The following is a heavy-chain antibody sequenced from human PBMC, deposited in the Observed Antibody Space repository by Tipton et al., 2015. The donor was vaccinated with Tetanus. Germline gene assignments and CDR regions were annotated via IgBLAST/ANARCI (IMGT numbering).Heavy chain of an antibody. Sequence: LRLSCAVYGGSFSGYYWSWIRQPPGKGLEWIGYIYYSGSTNYNPSLKSRVTTSVDTSKNQFSLKLGSVTAADTAVYYCARETVTSTGVDAFDIWGQGTMVTVSS. CDR3: ARETVTSTGVDAFDI. V-gene: IGHV4-59*01. D-gene: IGHD4-17*01. J-gene: IGHJ3*02. CDR1: GGSFSGYY. CDR2: IYYSGST.